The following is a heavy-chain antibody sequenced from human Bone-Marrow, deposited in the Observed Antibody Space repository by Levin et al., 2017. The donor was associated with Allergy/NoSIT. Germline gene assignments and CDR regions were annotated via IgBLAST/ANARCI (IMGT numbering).Heavy chain of an antibody. J-gene: IGHJ3*02. CDR3: AKDRNYDSTGYYLRGAFET. CDR2: VSGSGGRT. D-gene: IGHD3-22*01. CDR1: GFSFTYYA. Sequence: GESLKISCGASGFSFTYYAMSWVRQAPGKGLEWVSAVSGSDVSGSGGRTYYADSVKGRFTISRDNSKSKLYLQMDSLRAEDTAVYYCAKDRNYDSTGYYLRGAFETWGPGTMVTVSS. V-gene: IGHV3-23*01.